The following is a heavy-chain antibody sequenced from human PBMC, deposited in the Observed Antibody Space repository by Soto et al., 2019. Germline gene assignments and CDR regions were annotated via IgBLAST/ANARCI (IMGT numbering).Heavy chain of an antibody. CDR2: IDPSDSYT. CDR3: ASPYCGGDCYNDAFDI. Sequence: PGESLKISCKGSVYSFTSYWISWVRQMPGKGLEWMGRIDPSDSYTNYSPSFQGHVTISADKSISTAYLQWSSLKASDTAMYYCASPYCGGDCYNDAFDIWGQGTMVTV. CDR1: VYSFTSYW. V-gene: IGHV5-10-1*01. D-gene: IGHD2-21*02. J-gene: IGHJ3*02.